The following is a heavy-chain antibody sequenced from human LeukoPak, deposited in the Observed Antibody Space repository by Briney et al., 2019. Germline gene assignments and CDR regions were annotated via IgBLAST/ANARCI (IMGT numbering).Heavy chain of an antibody. D-gene: IGHD3-16*01. CDR3: AKDRRTLTV. CDR1: GFTFSSSG. Sequence: PGASLRLSCAASGFTFSSSGMSWVRQAPGKGLGWVSAISGSDARTFSVDSVKGRFTISRDNSKNTLYLQMNSLRAEDTAVYYCAKDRRTLTVWGQGTTVTVSS. V-gene: IGHV3-23*01. J-gene: IGHJ6*02. CDR2: ISGSDART.